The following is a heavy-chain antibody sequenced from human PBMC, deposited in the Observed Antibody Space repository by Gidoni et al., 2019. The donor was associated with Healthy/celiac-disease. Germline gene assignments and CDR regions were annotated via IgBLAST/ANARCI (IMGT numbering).Heavy chain of an antibody. V-gene: IGHV4-4*02. CDR1: GGCISSSNW. CDR2: IYHSGST. Sequence: QVQLQESGPGLVKPSGTLSLTCAVSGGCISSSNWWSWVRQPPGKGLEWIGEIYHSGSTNYNPSLKSRVTISVDKSKNQFSLKLSSVTAADTAVYYCARDWWWEQGDWYFDLWGRGTLVTVSS. D-gene: IGHD2-15*01. CDR3: ARDWWWEQGDWYFDL. J-gene: IGHJ2*01.